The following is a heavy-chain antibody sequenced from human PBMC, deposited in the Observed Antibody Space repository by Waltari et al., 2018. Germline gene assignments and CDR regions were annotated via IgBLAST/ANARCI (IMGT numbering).Heavy chain of an antibody. Sequence: QVQLQQWGAGLLKPSETLSLTCAVYGGSFSGYYWSWIRQPPGKGLEWIGEINHSVSTNYNPSLKRRVTISVDTSKNQFSLKLSSVTAADTAVYYCARVPWLGYYYYYMDVWGKGTTVTISS. V-gene: IGHV4-34*01. CDR1: GGSFSGYY. CDR3: ARVPWLGYYYYYMDV. J-gene: IGHJ6*03. D-gene: IGHD6-19*01. CDR2: INHSVST.